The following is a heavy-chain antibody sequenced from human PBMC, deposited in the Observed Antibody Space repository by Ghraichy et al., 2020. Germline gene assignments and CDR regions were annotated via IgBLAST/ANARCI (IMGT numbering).Heavy chain of an antibody. D-gene: IGHD2-2*01. V-gene: IGHV1-69*13. J-gene: IGHJ6*02. CDR2: IIPIFGKA. Sequence: SVKVSCKASGGTFSSYAISWVRQAPGQGLEWMGGIIPIFGKANYAQKFQVRVTITADESTSTAYMELSSLRSEDTAVYYCARGAIVVVPTTTGPPVDYYYGMDVWGQGTTVTVSS. CDR3: ARGAIVVVPTTTGPPVDYYYGMDV. CDR1: GGTFSSYA.